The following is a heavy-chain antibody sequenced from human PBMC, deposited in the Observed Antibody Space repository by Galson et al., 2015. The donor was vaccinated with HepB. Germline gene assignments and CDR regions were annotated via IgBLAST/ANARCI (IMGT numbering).Heavy chain of an antibody. J-gene: IGHJ4*02. V-gene: IGHV3-30-3*01. Sequence: SLRLSCAASGFTFSSYAMHWVRQAPGKGLEWVAVISYDGSNKYYADSVKGRFTISRDNSKNTLYLQMNSLRAEDTAVYYCAKEKAVAVPYFDYWGQGTLVTVSS. CDR3: AKEKAVAVPYFDY. D-gene: IGHD6-19*01. CDR2: ISYDGSNK. CDR1: GFTFSSYA.